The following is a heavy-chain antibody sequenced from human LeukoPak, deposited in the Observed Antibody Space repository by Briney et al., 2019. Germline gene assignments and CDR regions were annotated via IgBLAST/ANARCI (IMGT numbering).Heavy chain of an antibody. Sequence: GGSLRLSCAASGFTFSSYNMKWVRQAPGKGLEWVSFISTTSNYIYYADSVKGRFTISRDNAKNSLYLQMNSLRAEDTAVYYCAKSNYYCSDSCQPDDAFDVWGQGTMVTVSS. J-gene: IGHJ3*01. CDR1: GFTFSSYN. D-gene: IGHD2-15*01. CDR3: AKSNYYCSDSCQPDDAFDV. CDR2: ISTTSNYI. V-gene: IGHV3-21*04.